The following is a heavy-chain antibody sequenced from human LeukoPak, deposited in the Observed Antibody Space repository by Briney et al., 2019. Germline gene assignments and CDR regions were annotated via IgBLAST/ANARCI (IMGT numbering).Heavy chain of an antibody. J-gene: IGHJ4*02. CDR1: GGSISSGGYY. D-gene: IGHD2-15*01. V-gene: IGHV4-31*03. Sequence: PSQTLSLTCTVSGGSISSGGYYWSWIRQHPGKGLEWIGYIYYSGTTYYNPSLKSRTTISGDTSKNQFSLKLRSVTAADTALYYCARGRVVAETIDYWGQGTLVTVSS. CDR2: IYYSGTT. CDR3: ARGRVVAETIDY.